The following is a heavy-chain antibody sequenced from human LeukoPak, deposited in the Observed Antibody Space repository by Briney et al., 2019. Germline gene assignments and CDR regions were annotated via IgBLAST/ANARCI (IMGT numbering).Heavy chain of an antibody. CDR2: ISFDGNNK. D-gene: IGHD5-24*01. Sequence: GGSLRLSCAASGFTFSSSGIHWVRQAPGKGLEWVAAISFDGNNKYYTDSVKGRLTISRDNSKNTVFLQMNSLKPEDTAVYYCAKVHSYGWLHNFDYWGQGTLVTVSS. V-gene: IGHV3-30*18. CDR1: GFTFSSSG. J-gene: IGHJ4*02. CDR3: AKVHSYGWLHNFDY.